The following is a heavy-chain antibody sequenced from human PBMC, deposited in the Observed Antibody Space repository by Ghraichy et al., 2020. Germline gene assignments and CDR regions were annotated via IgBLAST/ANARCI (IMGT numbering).Heavy chain of an antibody. CDR1: GGSFSGYY. J-gene: IGHJ6*02. D-gene: IGHD3-3*01. CDR3: AREAFHYDFWSGYTRGGMDV. Sequence: SETLSLTCAVYGGSFSGYYWSWIRQPPGKGLEWIGEINHSGSTNYNPSLKSRVTISVDTSKNQFSLKLSSVTAADTAVYYCAREAFHYDFWSGYTRGGMDVWAQGTTVTVSS. CDR2: INHSGST. V-gene: IGHV4-34*01.